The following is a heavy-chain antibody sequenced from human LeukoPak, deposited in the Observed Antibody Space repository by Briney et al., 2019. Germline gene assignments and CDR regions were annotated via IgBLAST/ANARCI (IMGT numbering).Heavy chain of an antibody. V-gene: IGHV1-69*04. Sequence: SVKVSCKASGDASGSYAMNWVRQAPGQGLEWVARIIPLLGITNRAQNLQGRVTVNADTSTNTVYLELSSLRPDDTAVYYCARARSRITFGGIRHAFDIWGPGTLVTVSS. D-gene: IGHD3-16*01. CDR1: GDASGSYA. J-gene: IGHJ3*02. CDR3: ARARSRITFGGIRHAFDI. CDR2: IIPLLGIT.